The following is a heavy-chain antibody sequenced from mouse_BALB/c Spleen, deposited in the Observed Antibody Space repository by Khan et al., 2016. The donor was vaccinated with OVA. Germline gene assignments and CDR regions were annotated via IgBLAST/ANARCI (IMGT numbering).Heavy chain of an antibody. D-gene: IGHD2-1*01. V-gene: IGHV3-2*02. CDR3: ARGRGNMDY. J-gene: IGHJ4*01. Sequence: EVQLQESGPGLVKPSQSLSLTCTVTGYSITSDYAWNWIRQFPGNKLEWMGYISYSGSTSYKPSLKSRISITRDTSKSQFFLQLNSVTTEDTATYYCARGRGNMDYWGQGTSVTVSS. CDR2: ISYSGST. CDR1: GYSITSDYA.